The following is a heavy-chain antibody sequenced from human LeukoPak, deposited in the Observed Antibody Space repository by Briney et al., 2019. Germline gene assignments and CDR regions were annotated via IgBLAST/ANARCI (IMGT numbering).Heavy chain of an antibody. CDR2: IYTSGST. D-gene: IGHD4-17*01. J-gene: IGHJ4*02. CDR3: AIRTPESGFDY. CDR1: GGSISSYY. V-gene: IGHV4-4*09. Sequence: SETLSLTCTVSGGSISSYYWSWIRQPPGKGLEWIGYIYTSGSTNYNPSLKSRVTISVDTSKNQFSLKLSSVTAADTAVYYCAIRTPESGFDYWGQGTLVTVSS.